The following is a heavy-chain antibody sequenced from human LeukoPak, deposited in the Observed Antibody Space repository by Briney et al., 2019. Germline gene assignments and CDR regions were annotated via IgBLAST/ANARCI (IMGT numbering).Heavy chain of an antibody. V-gene: IGHV4-31*03. D-gene: IGHD3-10*01. Sequence: SETLSLTCTVSGGSTSSGVYYWSWIRQHPGKGLEWIGYIYYSGSTYSNPSLKSRLTMSVDTSKNQFSLKLGSVTAADTAVYYCARGVKGLRGAFDIWGQGTMVTVSS. J-gene: IGHJ3*02. CDR2: IYYSGST. CDR1: GGSTSSGVYY. CDR3: ARGVKGLRGAFDI.